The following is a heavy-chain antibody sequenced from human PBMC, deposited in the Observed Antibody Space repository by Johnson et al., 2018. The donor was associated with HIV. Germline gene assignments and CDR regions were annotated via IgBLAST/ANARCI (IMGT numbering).Heavy chain of an antibody. J-gene: IGHJ3*02. CDR2: IDTAGDT. CDR1: GFIFSSYD. CDR3: ARATTYYFGSGSPLFAFDI. V-gene: IGHV3-13*01. Sequence: VQLVESGGGLVQPGGSLRLSCAASGFIFSSYDLHWVRQSTGKGLEWVSGIDTAGDTYHPGSVKGRFTISRENAKNTFYLQMTSLRAGDTAVYYCARATTYYFGSGSPLFAFDIWGQGTMVTVSS. D-gene: IGHD3-10*01.